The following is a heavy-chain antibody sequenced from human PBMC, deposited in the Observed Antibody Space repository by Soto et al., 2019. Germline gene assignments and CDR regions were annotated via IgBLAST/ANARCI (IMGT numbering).Heavy chain of an antibody. J-gene: IGHJ6*02. CDR1: GGSISSSSYY. CDR3: ATSPSGSYYYYYYGMDV. CDR2: IYYSGST. Sequence: SETLSLTCTVSGGSISSSSYYWGWIRQPPGKGLEWIGSIYYSGSTYYNPSLKSRVTISVDTSKNQFSLKLSSVTAADTAVYYCATSPSGSYYYYYYGMDVWGQGTTVTVSS. V-gene: IGHV4-39*01. D-gene: IGHD1-26*01.